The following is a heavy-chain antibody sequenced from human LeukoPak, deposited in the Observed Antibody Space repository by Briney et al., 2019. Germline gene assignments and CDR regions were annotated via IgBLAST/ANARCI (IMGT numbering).Heavy chain of an antibody. D-gene: IGHD6-13*01. J-gene: IGHJ4*02. CDR1: GFTFSSYA. Sequence: GGSLRLSCAASGFTFSSYAMTWVRQAPGKGLEWVSAISGSGGSTDYADSVKGRFTISRDNSKNTLFLQMNSLRAEDTAVYYCAKTPQQLLQGIFDYWGQGTLVTVSS. CDR3: AKTPQQLLQGIFDY. V-gene: IGHV3-23*01. CDR2: ISGSGGST.